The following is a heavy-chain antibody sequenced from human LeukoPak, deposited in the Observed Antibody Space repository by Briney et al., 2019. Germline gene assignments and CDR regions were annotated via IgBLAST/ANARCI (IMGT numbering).Heavy chain of an antibody. CDR2: IRYDGSNR. D-gene: IGHD3-10*01. CDR1: GFTFSSYA. V-gene: IGHV3-30*02. CDR3: AKGGRITMLRGVQRDDYFDY. Sequence: GGSLRLSCAASGFTFSSYAMHWVRQAPGKGLEWVAYIRYDGSNRHYADSVKGRFTISRDNSKNTLYLQMNSLRVEDTAVYYCAKGGRITMLRGVQRDDYFDYWGQGTLVTVSS. J-gene: IGHJ4*02.